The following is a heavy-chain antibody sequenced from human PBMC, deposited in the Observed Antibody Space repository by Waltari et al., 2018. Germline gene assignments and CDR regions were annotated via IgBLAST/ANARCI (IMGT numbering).Heavy chain of an antibody. Sequence: QVPLVQSGAEVKKPGSSVKVSCKASGGTFSSYAISWVRQAPGQGLEWMGGIIPILGIANYAQKFQGRVTITADESTSTAYMELSSLRSEDTAVYYCASSLIAAAGTNYMDVWGKGTTVTVSS. D-gene: IGHD6-13*01. V-gene: IGHV1-69*04. CDR2: IIPILGIA. J-gene: IGHJ6*03. CDR1: GGTFSSYA. CDR3: ASSLIAAAGTNYMDV.